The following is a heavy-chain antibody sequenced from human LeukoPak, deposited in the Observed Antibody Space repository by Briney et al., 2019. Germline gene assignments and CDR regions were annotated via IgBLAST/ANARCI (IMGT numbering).Heavy chain of an antibody. Sequence: GGSLRLSCAASGFTFSSYAMSWVRQAPGKGLEWVAVISYDGSNKYYADSVKGRFTISRDNSKNTLYLQMNSLRAEDTAVYYCAGPIFGVVMNPFDYWGQGTLVTVSS. J-gene: IGHJ4*02. D-gene: IGHD3-3*01. V-gene: IGHV3-30-3*01. CDR2: ISYDGSNK. CDR1: GFTFSSYA. CDR3: AGPIFGVVMNPFDY.